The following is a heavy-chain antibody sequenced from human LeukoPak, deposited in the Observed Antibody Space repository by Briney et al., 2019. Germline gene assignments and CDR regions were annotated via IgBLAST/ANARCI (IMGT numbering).Heavy chain of an antibody. CDR2: IYYSGST. V-gene: IGHV4-59*01. D-gene: IGHD5-24*01. CDR3: ARHRRDGYNYHYYMDV. CDR1: GGPISSYY. J-gene: IGHJ6*03. Sequence: PSETLSLTCTVSGGPISSYYWSWIRQPPGKGLEWIGYIYYSGSTNYNPSLKSRVTISVDTSKNQFSLKLSPVTAADTAVYYCARHRRDGYNYHYYMDVWGKGTTVTISS.